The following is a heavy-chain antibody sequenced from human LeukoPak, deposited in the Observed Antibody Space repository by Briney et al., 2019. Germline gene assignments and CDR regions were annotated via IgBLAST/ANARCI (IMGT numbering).Heavy chain of an antibody. Sequence: ASVKISCKASGYTFTSYYMHWVRQAPGQGLEWMGIINPSGGSTSYAQKFQGRVTMTRDTSTSTVYMELSSLRSEDTAVYYCARDRYSYGYFDYWGQGTLVTVSS. D-gene: IGHD5-18*01. CDR3: ARDRYSYGYFDY. CDR1: GYTFTSYY. CDR2: INPSGGST. V-gene: IGHV1-46*01. J-gene: IGHJ4*02.